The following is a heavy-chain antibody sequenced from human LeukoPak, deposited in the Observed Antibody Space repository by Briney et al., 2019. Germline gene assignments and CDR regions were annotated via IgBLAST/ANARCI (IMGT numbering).Heavy chain of an antibody. CDR2: IPYDGTNN. J-gene: IGHJ4*02. D-gene: IGHD1-26*01. Sequence: GGSLRLSCAASGFSFSSYGMHWVRQAPGKGLEWVALIPYDGTNNYYADSVRGRFTISRDNSKNTLYLQMNSLRAEDTAVYYCASWGDIVGATYYFDYWGQGTLVTVSS. V-gene: IGHV3-30*02. CDR1: GFSFSSYG. CDR3: ASWGDIVGATYYFDY.